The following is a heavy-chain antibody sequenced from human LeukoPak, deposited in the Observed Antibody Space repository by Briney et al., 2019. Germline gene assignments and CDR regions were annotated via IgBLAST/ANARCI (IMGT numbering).Heavy chain of an antibody. CDR1: GGSISSYY. D-gene: IGHD3-3*01. J-gene: IGHJ6*03. Sequence: KPSETLSLTCTVSGGSISSYYWSWIRQPPGKGLEWIGYIYYSGSTNYNPSLKSRVTISVDTPKNQFSLKLSSVTAADTAVYYCARVNYDFWSGYYYYYYYMDVWGKGTTVTVSS. V-gene: IGHV4-59*01. CDR3: ARVNYDFWSGYYYYYYYMDV. CDR2: IYYSGST.